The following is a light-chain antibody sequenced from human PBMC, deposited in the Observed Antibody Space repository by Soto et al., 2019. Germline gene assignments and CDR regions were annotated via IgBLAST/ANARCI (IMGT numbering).Light chain of an antibody. Sequence: EIVWRQTQATRFLSRVEGATRSCRASQSVSSYLAWYQQKPGQAPRLLIYDASNRATGIPARFSGSGSGTDFTLTISSLEPEDCAVYYCQKYNNWPPSTCGQGTRLEIK. CDR3: QKYNNWPPST. V-gene: IGKV3-11*01. CDR1: QSVSSY. J-gene: IGKJ5*01. CDR2: DAS.